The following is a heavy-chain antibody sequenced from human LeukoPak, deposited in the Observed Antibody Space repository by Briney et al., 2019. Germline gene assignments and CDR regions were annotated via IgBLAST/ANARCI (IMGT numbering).Heavy chain of an antibody. D-gene: IGHD3-22*01. J-gene: IGHJ3*02. V-gene: IGHV3-7*01. CDR3: ASSYFDSSTHAYDI. CDR2: IKQDGSEM. CDR1: GFTFSSYW. Sequence: PGGSLRLSCAASGFTFSSYWMDWVRQAPGKGLEWVANIKQDGSEMYYVDSVKGRFTISRDNTKKSLFLQMSSLRAEDTAVYFCASSYFDSSTHAYDIWGQGTMVTVSS.